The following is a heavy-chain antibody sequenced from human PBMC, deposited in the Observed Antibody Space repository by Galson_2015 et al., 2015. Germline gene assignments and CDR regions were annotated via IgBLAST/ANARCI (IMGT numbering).Heavy chain of an antibody. D-gene: IGHD2-2*01. J-gene: IGHJ4*02. CDR1: GGSFSSYA. CDR2: ITPMFGTP. Sequence: SVKVSCKASGGSFSSYAISWVRQAPGQGLEWMGGITPMFGTPKYEQKFQGGVTITADKSTSTAYMEVSSLRSEDTAVYYCARASQDCSRASCPYSYWGQGTLVTVSS. CDR3: ARASQDCSRASCPYSY. V-gene: IGHV1-69*06.